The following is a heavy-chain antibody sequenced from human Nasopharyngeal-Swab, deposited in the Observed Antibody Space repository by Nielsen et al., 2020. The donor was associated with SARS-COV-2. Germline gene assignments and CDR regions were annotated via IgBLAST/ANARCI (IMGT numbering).Heavy chain of an antibody. Sequence: GESLKTSCAASGFTFSSYERHWVREGPGKSLEWVSVIGNAGDTFYGDPVKGRFTISRENGKATSYLQMNSLRAGDTAVYYCVRECGSGVAHFDLWGHGTQVTVSS. D-gene: IGHD3-10*01. CDR3: VRECGSGVAHFDL. CDR2: IGNAGDT. CDR1: GFTFSSYE. J-gene: IGHJ2*01. V-gene: IGHV3-13*01.